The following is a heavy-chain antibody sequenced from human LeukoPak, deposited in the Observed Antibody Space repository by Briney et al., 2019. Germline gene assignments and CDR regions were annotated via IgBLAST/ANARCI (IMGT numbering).Heavy chain of an antibody. CDR2: ISSSSSTI. D-gene: IGHD3/OR15-3a*01. Sequence: PGGSLRLSCAASGFTFSSYSMNWVRQAPGKGLEWVSYISSSSSTIYYADSVKGRFTISRDNAKNSLYLQMNSLRAEDTAVYYCAKGPGSYWPVYYKAHSLAYWGQETLVTVSS. V-gene: IGHV3-48*01. CDR1: GFTFSSYS. CDR3: AKGPGSYWPVYYKAHSLAY. J-gene: IGHJ4*02.